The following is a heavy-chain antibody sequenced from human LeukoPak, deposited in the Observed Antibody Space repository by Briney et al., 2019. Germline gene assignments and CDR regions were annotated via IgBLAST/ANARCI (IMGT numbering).Heavy chain of an antibody. D-gene: IGHD1-26*01. J-gene: IGHJ4*02. CDR1: GGSISGTNW. Sequence: SETLSLTCGVSGGSISGTNWWSRVRQPPGQGLEWIGEISLAGQTNYNPSLNGRVTMSLDKSSNQLSLHLTSVTAADTATYFCSRESGPFCPFGYWGQGTLVIVSS. CDR3: SRESGPFCPFGY. V-gene: IGHV4/OR15-8*02. CDR2: ISLAGQT.